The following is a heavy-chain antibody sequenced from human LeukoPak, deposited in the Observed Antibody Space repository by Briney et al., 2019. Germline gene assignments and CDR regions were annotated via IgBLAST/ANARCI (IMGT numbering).Heavy chain of an antibody. CDR1: GGSISSNAYY. Sequence: PSETLSLTCTVSGGSISSNAYYWAWIRQPPGKGLEWIGSIYSSVSTYYNPSLKSRVTISVDTSKNQFSLKLNSVAAADTALYYCARRDGGYSYGYLKYWGQGILVTVSS. CDR2: IYSSVST. V-gene: IGHV4-39*01. CDR3: ARRDGGYSYGYLKY. D-gene: IGHD5-18*01. J-gene: IGHJ4*02.